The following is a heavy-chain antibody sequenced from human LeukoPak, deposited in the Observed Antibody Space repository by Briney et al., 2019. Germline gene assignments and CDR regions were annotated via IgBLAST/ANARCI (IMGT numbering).Heavy chain of an antibody. CDR1: GGSISSYY. CDR3: ASSDPAPYCSSTSCYWGAFDY. D-gene: IGHD2-2*01. CDR2: IYTSGST. V-gene: IGHV4-4*07. Sequence: PSETLSLTCTVSGGSISSYYWSWIRQPLGKGLEWIGRIYTSGSTNYNPSLKSRVTMSVDTSKNQFSLKLSSVTAADTAVYYCASSDPAPYCSSTSCYWGAFDYWGQGTLVTVSS. J-gene: IGHJ4*02.